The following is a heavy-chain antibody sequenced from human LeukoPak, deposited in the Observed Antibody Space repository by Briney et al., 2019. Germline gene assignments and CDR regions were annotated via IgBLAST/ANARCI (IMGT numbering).Heavy chain of an antibody. J-gene: IGHJ4*02. CDR3: ARGFPHYYDSRGIKSDY. CDR2: INWNGGST. D-gene: IGHD3-22*01. Sequence: GGSLRLSCAASGFTFDDYGMNWVRQAPGKGLEWVSGINWNGGSTGYADSVKGRFTISRDNSKNTLSLQMNSLRPEDTAVYYCARGFPHYYDSRGIKSDYWGQGTLVTVSS. V-gene: IGHV3-20*04. CDR1: GFTFDDYG.